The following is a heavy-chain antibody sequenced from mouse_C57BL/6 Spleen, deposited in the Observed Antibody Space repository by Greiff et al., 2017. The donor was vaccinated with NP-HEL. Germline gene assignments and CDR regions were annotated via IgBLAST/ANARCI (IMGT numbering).Heavy chain of an antibody. D-gene: IGHD1-1*01. CDR2: IYPGSGST. CDR3: ARWGDYGSSYVGYFDY. Sequence: VKLQQPGAELVKPGASVKMSCKASGYTFTSYWITWVKQRPGQGLEWIGDIYPGSGSTNYNEKFKSKATLTVDTSSSTAYMQLSSLTSEDSAVYYCARWGDYGSSYVGYFDYWGQGTTLTVSS. J-gene: IGHJ2*01. CDR1: GYTFTSYW. V-gene: IGHV1-55*01.